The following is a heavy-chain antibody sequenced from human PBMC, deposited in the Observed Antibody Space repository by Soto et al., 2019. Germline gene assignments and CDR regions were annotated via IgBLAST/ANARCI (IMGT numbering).Heavy chain of an antibody. D-gene: IGHD6-13*01. V-gene: IGHV3-30*18. CDR2: ISYDGSNK. CDR1: GFTFSSYG. CDR3: AKAWGPALSFSIAAASFDH. Sequence: HPGGSLRLSCAASGFTFSSYGMHWVRQAPGKGLEWVAVISYDGSNKYYADSVKGRFTISRDNSKNTLYLQMNSLRAEDTAVYYCAKAWGPALSFSIAAASFDHSGQGTPVIVCS. J-gene: IGHJ5*02.